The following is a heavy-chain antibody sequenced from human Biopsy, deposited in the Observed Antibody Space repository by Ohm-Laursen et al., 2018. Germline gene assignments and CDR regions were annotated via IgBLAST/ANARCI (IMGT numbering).Heavy chain of an antibody. CDR2: ISYTGYT. V-gene: IGHV4-59*11. D-gene: IGHD4-23*01. CDR1: GGSFTGHY. J-gene: IGHJ4*02. Sequence: TLSLTCTVSGGSFTGHYWTWIRQPPGEGLEWIGHISYTGYTSYNASLKSRVTISVDTSRNHFSLRLSSLTAADTAVYYCARGSNDFGGLYFPRWGQGTLLTVSS. CDR3: ARGSNDFGGLYFPR.